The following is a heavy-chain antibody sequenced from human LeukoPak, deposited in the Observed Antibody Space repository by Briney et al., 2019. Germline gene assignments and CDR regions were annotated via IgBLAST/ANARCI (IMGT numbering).Heavy chain of an antibody. D-gene: IGHD4-23*01. V-gene: IGHV1-46*01. CDR2: INPSGGST. Sequence: ASVKVFCKASGYTFTSYFIHWVRQAPGQGLEWMGIINPSGGSTNYAQKFQGRVTMTRGTSTSTVYMELSSLRSEDTAVYYCATAKFGGNSYFDYWGQGTLVTVSS. CDR3: ATAKFGGNSYFDY. J-gene: IGHJ4*02. CDR1: GYTFTSYF.